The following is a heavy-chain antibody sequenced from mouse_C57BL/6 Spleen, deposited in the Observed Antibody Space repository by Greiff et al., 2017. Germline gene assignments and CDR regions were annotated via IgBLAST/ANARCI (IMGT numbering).Heavy chain of an antibody. V-gene: IGHV1-80*01. Sequence: QVQLQQSGAELVKPGASVKISCKASGYAFSSYWMNWVKQRPGKGLEWIGQIYPGDGDTNYNGKFKGKATLTADKSSSTAYMQLSSLTSENSTVYFGARGLFITTVVATEENFDYWGQGTTLTVSS. CDR1: GYAFSSYW. D-gene: IGHD1-1*01. CDR3: ARGLFITTVVATEENFDY. CDR2: IYPGDGDT. J-gene: IGHJ2*01.